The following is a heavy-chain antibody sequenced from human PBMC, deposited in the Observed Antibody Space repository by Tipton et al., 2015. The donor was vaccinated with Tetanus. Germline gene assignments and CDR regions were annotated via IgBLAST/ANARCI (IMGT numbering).Heavy chain of an antibody. CDR1: GGSISSSSYY. V-gene: IGHV4-39*01. CDR2: IYYSGST. Sequence: TLSLTCTVSGGSISSSSYYWGWIRQPPGKGLEWIGSIYYSGSTYYNPSLKSRVTISVDTSKNQFSLKLSSVTAADTAVYYCARHNSGYSGYVLIHYYYYGMDVWGQGTTVTVSS. CDR3: ARHNSGYSGYVLIHYYYYGMDV. J-gene: IGHJ6*02. D-gene: IGHD5-12*01.